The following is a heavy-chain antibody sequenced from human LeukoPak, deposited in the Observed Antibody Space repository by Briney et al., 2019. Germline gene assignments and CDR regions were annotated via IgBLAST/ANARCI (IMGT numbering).Heavy chain of an antibody. V-gene: IGHV3-74*01. J-gene: IGHJ4*02. Sequence: GGSLRLSCAASGFTLSNSWMHWVRQAPGKGLVWASRVDPDGTTDYADSVKGRFTISRDNVKNTLYLQMNSLRAEDTAVYRCARDVRGPHDFWGQGTLVTVSS. CDR3: ARDVRGPHDF. D-gene: IGHD2/OR15-2a*01. CDR1: GFTLSNSW. CDR2: VDPDGTT.